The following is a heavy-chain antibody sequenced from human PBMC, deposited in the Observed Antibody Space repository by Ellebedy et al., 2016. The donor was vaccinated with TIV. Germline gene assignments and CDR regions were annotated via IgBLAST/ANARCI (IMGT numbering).Heavy chain of an antibody. CDR1: GGSISSFC. Sequence: MPSETLSLTCTVSGGSISSFCWSWVRQPPGKGLEWIGYIYNSGSTNYNPSLKSRVTISVGTSKNQFSLKLSSVTAADTAVYHCAKFYDSSGYYYSGPERKYWYFDLWGRGTLVTVSS. J-gene: IGHJ2*01. D-gene: IGHD3-22*01. CDR3: AKFYDSSGYYYSGPERKYWYFDL. CDR2: IYNSGST. V-gene: IGHV4-59*01.